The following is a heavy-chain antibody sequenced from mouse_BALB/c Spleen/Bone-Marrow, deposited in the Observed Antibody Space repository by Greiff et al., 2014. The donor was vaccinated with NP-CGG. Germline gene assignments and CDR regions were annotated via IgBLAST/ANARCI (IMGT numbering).Heavy chain of an antibody. CDR2: IWSGGST. Sequence: VKLMESGPGLVQPSQSLSITCTVSGFSLTNSGVHWVRQSPGKGLEWLGVIWSGGSTDYNAAFISRLSISKDNSKSQVFFKMNSLQPNDTAIYYCARTGTGAADYWGQGTTLTVSS. D-gene: IGHD4-1*01. CDR1: GFSLTNSG. CDR3: ARTGTGAADY. V-gene: IGHV2-2*02. J-gene: IGHJ2*01.